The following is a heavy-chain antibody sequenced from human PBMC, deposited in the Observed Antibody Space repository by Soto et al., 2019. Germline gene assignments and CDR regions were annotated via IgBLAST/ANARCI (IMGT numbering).Heavy chain of an antibody. Sequence: PSETLSLTCTVSGGSISSYYWSWIRQPPGKGLEWIGYIYYSGSTNYNPSLKSRVTISVDTSKNQFSLKLSSVTAADTAVYYCARDGGIAAHPSWFDPWGQGTLVTVSS. J-gene: IGHJ5*02. D-gene: IGHD6-13*01. V-gene: IGHV4-59*01. CDR1: GGSISSYY. CDR3: ARDGGIAAHPSWFDP. CDR2: IYYSGST.